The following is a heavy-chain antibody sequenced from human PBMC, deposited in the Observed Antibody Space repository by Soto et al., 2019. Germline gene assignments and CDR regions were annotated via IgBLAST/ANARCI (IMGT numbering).Heavy chain of an antibody. CDR1: GGSISSSSYY. D-gene: IGHD5-18*01. CDR3: ARQIRGYSYGYYDY. CDR2: IYYSGST. V-gene: IGHV4-39*01. Sequence: TLSLTCTVSGGSISSSSYYWGWIRQPPGKGLEWIGSIYYSGSTYYNPSLKSRVTISVDTSKNQFSLKLSSVTAADTAVYYCARQIRGYSYGYYDYWGQGTLVTVSS. J-gene: IGHJ4*02.